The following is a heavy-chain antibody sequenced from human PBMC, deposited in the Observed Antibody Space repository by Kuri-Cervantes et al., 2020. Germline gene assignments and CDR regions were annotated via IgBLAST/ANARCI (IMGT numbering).Heavy chain of an antibody. V-gene: IGHV4-61*08. CDR2: ISSTGIT. J-gene: IGHJ4*02. CDR1: GASVRRLGYD. D-gene: IGHD5-18*01. CDR3: ARGGIPPGRWSTIQLWLGPFDY. Sequence: SETLSLTCTVSGASVRRLGYDWGWVRQSPEKGLEYIGYISSTGITDYNPSLKSRVSIVLETSKNEITLRLSSVTAADAAVYYCARGGIPPGRWSTIQLWLGPFDYWGQGTPVTVSS.